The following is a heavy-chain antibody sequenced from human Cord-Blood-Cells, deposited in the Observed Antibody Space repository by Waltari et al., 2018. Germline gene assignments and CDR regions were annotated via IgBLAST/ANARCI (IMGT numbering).Heavy chain of an antibody. CDR2: ISGSGGST. J-gene: IGHJ2*01. Sequence: ELHLLEAGGGLVQTGWSLRLSCAASGFTLSSSAMSSVRQAPGKGVEWVSGISGSGGSTYYADSVKGRFTISRDNSKNTLYLQMNSLRAEDTAVYYCARGYSSSWYWYFDLWGRGTLVTVSS. CDR1: GFTLSSSA. V-gene: IGHV3-23*01. CDR3: ARGYSSSWYWYFDL. D-gene: IGHD6-13*01.